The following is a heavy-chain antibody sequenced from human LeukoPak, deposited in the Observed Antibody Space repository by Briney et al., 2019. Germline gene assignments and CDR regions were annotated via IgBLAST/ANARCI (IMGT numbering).Heavy chain of an antibody. CDR3: ASASGY. CDR2: IYTTGST. D-gene: IGHD6-19*01. V-gene: IGHV4-4*07. J-gene: IGHJ4*02. CDR1: GDSISSDY. Sequence: PSETLSLTCTVSGDSISSDYWSWIRQLAGKGLEWIGRIYTTGSTNYNPSLKSRVTMSVDMSKNQFSLKLSSVTAADTAVYYCASASGYWGQGTLVTVSS.